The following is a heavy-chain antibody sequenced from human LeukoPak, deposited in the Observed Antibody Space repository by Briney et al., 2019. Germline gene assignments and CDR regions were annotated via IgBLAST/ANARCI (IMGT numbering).Heavy chain of an antibody. V-gene: IGHV4-59*08. CDR3: ARRSISGNSWDYFDY. Sequence: SETLSLTCTVSGASISSYYWRWIRQPPGKGLEWIAFMYYSGSTNYNPSLKSRVTISVGTSKNQFSLKLSSVTAADTAVYYCARRSISGNSWDYFDYWGQGTLVTVSS. CDR2: MYYSGST. J-gene: IGHJ4*02. CDR1: GASISSYY. D-gene: IGHD4-23*01.